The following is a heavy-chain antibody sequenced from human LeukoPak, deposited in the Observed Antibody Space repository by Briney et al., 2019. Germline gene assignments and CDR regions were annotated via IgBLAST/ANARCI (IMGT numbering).Heavy chain of an antibody. D-gene: IGHD3-16*02. CDR3: ARGPTFYDYVWGSRRYYYGMDV. CDR1: GGSISSYY. V-gene: IGHV4-59*01. Sequence: SETLSLTCTVSGGSISSYYWSWIRQPPGKGLEWIGYIYYSGSTNYNPSLKSRVTISVDTSKNQFSLKLSSVTAADTAVYYCARGPTFYDYVWGSRRYYYGMDVWGQETTVTVSS. J-gene: IGHJ6*02. CDR2: IYYSGST.